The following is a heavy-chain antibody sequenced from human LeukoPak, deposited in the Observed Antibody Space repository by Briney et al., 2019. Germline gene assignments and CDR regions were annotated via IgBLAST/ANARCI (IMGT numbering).Heavy chain of an antibody. D-gene: IGHD3-10*01. Sequence: SETLSLTCTVSGGSISSHYWSWIRQPPGKGLEWIGYIYYSGSTNYNPSLKSRVTISVDTSKNQFSLKLSSVTAADTAVYYCARDSGSGSYMYWGQGTLVTVSS. CDR2: IYYSGST. CDR3: ARDSGSGSYMY. CDR1: GGSISSHY. V-gene: IGHV4-59*11. J-gene: IGHJ4*02.